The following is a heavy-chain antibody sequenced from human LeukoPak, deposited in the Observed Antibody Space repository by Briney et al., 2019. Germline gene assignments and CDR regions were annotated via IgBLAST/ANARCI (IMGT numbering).Heavy chain of an antibody. Sequence: GGSLRLSCSASGFTFRSHEMNWVRQAPGKGLEWVSSISSSGSIIYYADSVKGRFTISRDNAKNSLYVKINSLRVEDTAVYYCARASGMDVWGQGTTVTVSS. CDR3: ARASGMDV. V-gene: IGHV3-48*03. J-gene: IGHJ6*02. CDR1: GFTFRSHE. CDR2: ISSSGSII.